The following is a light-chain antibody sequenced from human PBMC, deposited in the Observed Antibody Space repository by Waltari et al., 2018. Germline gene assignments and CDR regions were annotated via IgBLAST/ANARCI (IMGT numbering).Light chain of an antibody. CDR3: QQYDKSPLT. CDR1: QNVSSNY. CDR2: GAS. Sequence: MLTQTPDTLSLSPGERATLSCRASQNVSSNYLAWYQQKSGLAPRLLIYGASNRATGIPDRFSGSRSGTDFTLTINSLEPEDFAIYYCQQYDKSPLTFGGGTKVEIK. V-gene: IGKV3-20*01. J-gene: IGKJ4*01.